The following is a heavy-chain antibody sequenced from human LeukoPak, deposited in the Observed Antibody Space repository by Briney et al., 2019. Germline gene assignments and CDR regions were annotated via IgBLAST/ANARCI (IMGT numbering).Heavy chain of an antibody. CDR3: AKDRSTTWSFDY. CDR1: GFTFSNYG. Sequence: GRSLRLSCAAAGFTFSNYGMYLVRQAPGRGLEGVTFISDDGSRKYYVDSVKGRFTISRDNSKNTLYLQMNSLRVEDTAVYYCAKDRSTTWSFDYWGQGTLVSVSS. J-gene: IGHJ4*02. V-gene: IGHV3-30*18. CDR2: ISDDGSRK. D-gene: IGHD6-13*01.